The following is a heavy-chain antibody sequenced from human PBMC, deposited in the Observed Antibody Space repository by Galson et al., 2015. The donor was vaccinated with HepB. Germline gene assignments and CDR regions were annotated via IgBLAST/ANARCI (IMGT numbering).Heavy chain of an antibody. Sequence: SLRLSCAASGFTFSSYGMHWVRQAPGKGLEWVAVIWYDGSNKYYADSVKGRFTISRDNSKNTLYLQMNSLRAEDTAVYYRARGVGRVVPALYYMDVWGKGTTVTVSS. CDR1: GFTFSSYG. CDR3: ARGVGRVVPALYYMDV. J-gene: IGHJ6*03. CDR2: IWYDGSNK. D-gene: IGHD2-2*01. V-gene: IGHV3-33*01.